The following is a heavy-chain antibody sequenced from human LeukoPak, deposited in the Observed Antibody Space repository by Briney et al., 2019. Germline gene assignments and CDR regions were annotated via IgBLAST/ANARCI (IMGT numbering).Heavy chain of an antibody. CDR1: GYTLTELS. D-gene: IGHD2-15*01. V-gene: IGHV1-24*01. J-gene: IGHJ3*02. CDR3: ARDLLVGAFDI. Sequence: ASVKVSCKVSGYTLTELSMHWVRQAPGKGLEWMGGFDPEDGETIYAQKLQGRVTMTTDTSTSTAYMELRSLRSDDTAVYYCARDLLVGAFDIWGQGTMVTVSS. CDR2: FDPEDGET.